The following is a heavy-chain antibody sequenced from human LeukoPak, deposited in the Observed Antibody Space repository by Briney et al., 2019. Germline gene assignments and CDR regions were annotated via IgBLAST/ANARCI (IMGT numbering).Heavy chain of an antibody. CDR3: ARGQTPQWEPLFDH. J-gene: IGHJ4*02. D-gene: IGHD1-26*01. CDR1: GFTFITYS. Sequence: GGSLRLPCAASGFTFITYSMTWVRQAPGKGLEWVSSISSITSSYIHYADSVKGRITISRDNAQNSLYLQMNSLRAEDTAVYYCARGQTPQWEPLFDHWGQGTLVTVSS. V-gene: IGHV3-21*04. CDR2: ISSITSSYI.